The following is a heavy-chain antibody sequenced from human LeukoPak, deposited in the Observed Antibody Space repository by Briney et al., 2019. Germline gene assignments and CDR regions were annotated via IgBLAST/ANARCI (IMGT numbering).Heavy chain of an antibody. D-gene: IGHD1-26*01. CDR1: GFTFSSYW. CDR2: IKQDGSEK. J-gene: IGHJ4*02. CDR3: AKASGGIVGPIFD. V-gene: IGHV3-7*01. Sequence: PGGSLRLSCAASGFTFSSYWMSWVRQAPGKGLEWVANIKQDGSEKYYVDSVKGRFTISRDNAKNSLYLQMNSLRAEDTAVYYCAKASGGIVGPIFDWGQGTLVTVSS.